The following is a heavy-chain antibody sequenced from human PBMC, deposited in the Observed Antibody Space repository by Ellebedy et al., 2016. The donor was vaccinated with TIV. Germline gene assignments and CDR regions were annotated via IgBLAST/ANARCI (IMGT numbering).Heavy chain of an antibody. D-gene: IGHD1-26*01. CDR1: GYTFTSYA. CDR3: AREDLDSGSYYFGY. V-gene: IGHV1-3*01. CDR2: INAGNGNT. Sequence: ASVKVSXKASGYTFTSYAMHWVRQAPGQRLEWMGWINAGNGNTKYSQKFQGRVTITRDTSASTAYMELSSLRSEDTAVYYCAREDLDSGSYYFGYWGQGTLVTVSS. J-gene: IGHJ4*02.